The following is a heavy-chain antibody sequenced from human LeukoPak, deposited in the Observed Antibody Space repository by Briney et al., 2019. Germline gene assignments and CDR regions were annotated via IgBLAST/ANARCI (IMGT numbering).Heavy chain of an antibody. D-gene: IGHD1-26*01. V-gene: IGHV4-61*02. Sequence: SETLSLTCTVSGGSFSSGDYSWNWIRQPAGQGLEWIGRLFSSGTTNYNPSLKSRVTISGDTSNNQFSLKLTSVTAADTAVYYCARSNSGSYFWFDPWGQGTLVTVSS. CDR2: LFSSGTT. CDR1: GGSFSSGDYS. CDR3: ARSNSGSYFWFDP. J-gene: IGHJ5*02.